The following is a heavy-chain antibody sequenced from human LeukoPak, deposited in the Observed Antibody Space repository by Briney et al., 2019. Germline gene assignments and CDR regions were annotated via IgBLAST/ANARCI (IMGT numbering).Heavy chain of an antibody. CDR2: MYYSGST. Sequence: SEALSLTCTVSGGSISSYYWSWIRQPPGKGLGWMGYMYYSGSTDYNPSLKSRVTISVDTSKNQFSPKLSSVTAADTAVYYCARGYGSGSYSHFDYWGQGTLVTVSS. V-gene: IGHV4-59*01. J-gene: IGHJ4*02. CDR1: GGSISSYY. CDR3: ARGYGSGSYSHFDY. D-gene: IGHD3-10*01.